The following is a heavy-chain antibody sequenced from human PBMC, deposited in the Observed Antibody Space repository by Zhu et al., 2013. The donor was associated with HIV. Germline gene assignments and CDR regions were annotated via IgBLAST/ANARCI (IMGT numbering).Heavy chain of an antibody. J-gene: IGHJ4*02. D-gene: IGHD3-10*01. CDR1: GYTFNDHY. Sequence: QVQLVQSGAEVKKPGASVRVSCKASGYTFNDHYIHWVRQAPGQGLEWVGWIDPNSGGTKYTEKFQGRVTMTRATSISTAYMELRRLESDDTAVYFCARDPRSGSFSDYWGQGTLVTVSS. CDR2: IDPNSGGT. CDR3: ARDPRSGSFSDY. V-gene: IGHV1-2*02.